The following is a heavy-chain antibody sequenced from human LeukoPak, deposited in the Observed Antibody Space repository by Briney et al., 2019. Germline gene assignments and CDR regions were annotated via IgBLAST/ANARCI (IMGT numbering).Heavy chain of an antibody. CDR1: GGSISSSSYY. Sequence: PSETLSLTCTVSGGSISSSSYYWGWIRQPPGKGLEWIGSIYYSGSTYYNPSLKSRVTISVDTSKNQFSLKLSSVTAADTAVYYCAGEYMMFGVVMNWFDPWGQGTLVTVSS. CDR2: IYYSGST. CDR3: AGEYMMFGVVMNWFDP. J-gene: IGHJ5*02. D-gene: IGHD3/OR15-3a*01. V-gene: IGHV4-39*07.